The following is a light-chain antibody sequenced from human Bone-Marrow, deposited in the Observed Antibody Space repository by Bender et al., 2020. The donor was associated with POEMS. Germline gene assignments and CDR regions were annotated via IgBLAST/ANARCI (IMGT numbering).Light chain of an antibody. CDR2: DVS. V-gene: IGLV2-14*03. CDR3: SSYTARMTVV. J-gene: IGLJ2*01. CDR1: VSDIGLYDF. Sequence: QSALIQTASVSRSLGQSISISPTGTVSDIGLYDFVSWYQQHPGEPPKLIIYDVSNRPPGISDRFSASKSGNTASLTISGLQTEDDAVYYCSSYTARMTVVFGGGTKVTVL.